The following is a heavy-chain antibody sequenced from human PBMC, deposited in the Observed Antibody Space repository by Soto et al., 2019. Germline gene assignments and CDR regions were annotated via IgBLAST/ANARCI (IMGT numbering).Heavy chain of an antibody. CDR1: GDSVSSNSAA. CDR3: AREDIVATTGGYDAFDI. CDR2: TYYRSKWYN. D-gene: IGHD5-12*01. Sequence: SQTLSLTCAISGDSVSSNSAAWNWIRQSPSRGLEWLGRTYYRSKWYNDYAVSVKSRITINPDTSKNQFSLQLNSVTPEDTAVYYCAREDIVATTGGYDAFDIWGQGTMVTLSS. J-gene: IGHJ3*02. V-gene: IGHV6-1*01.